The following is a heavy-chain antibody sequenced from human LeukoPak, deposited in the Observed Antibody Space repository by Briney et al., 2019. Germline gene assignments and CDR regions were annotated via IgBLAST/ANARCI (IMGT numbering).Heavy chain of an antibody. D-gene: IGHD6-13*01. V-gene: IGHV3-23*01. Sequence: PGGSLRLSCAASGFTFSSYSMTWVRQAPGKGLEWVSVISGSGEIIWYADSVRGRFTISRDNSKNTLYLHMNSLRAEDTGMYYCARKVPGEAAALGDYWGQGTLVTVSS. CDR3: ARKVPGEAAALGDY. J-gene: IGHJ4*02. CDR1: GFTFSSYS. CDR2: ISGSGEII.